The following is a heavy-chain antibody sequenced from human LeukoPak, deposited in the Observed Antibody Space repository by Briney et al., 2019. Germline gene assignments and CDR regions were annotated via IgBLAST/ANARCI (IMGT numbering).Heavy chain of an antibody. V-gene: IGHV3-21*01. J-gene: IGHJ4*02. Sequence: GGSLRLSCAASAFTFSSYSMTWVRQAPGKGLEWVSSITRSSIYTYYADSVKGRFTISRDNAKKSLYLQMNSLRTEDTAVYYCVRALYDGSGYYSHFDYWGQGTLVTVSS. CDR2: ITRSSIYT. CDR1: AFTFSSYS. CDR3: VRALYDGSGYYSHFDY. D-gene: IGHD3-22*01.